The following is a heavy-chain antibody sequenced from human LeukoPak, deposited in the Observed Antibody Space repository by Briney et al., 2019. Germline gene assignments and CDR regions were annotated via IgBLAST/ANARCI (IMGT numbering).Heavy chain of an antibody. V-gene: IGHV5-51*04. CDR3: VRTDTSGWYYFDY. CDR2: IYPGDSDT. Sequence: GESLKISCKGSGYTFTNYWIGWVRQMPGKGLECMGIIYPGDSDTRYSPSFQGQVTISADKPISTAYLQWSSLKASDTAMYYCVRTDTSGWYYFDYWGQGTLVTVSS. D-gene: IGHD6-19*01. J-gene: IGHJ4*02. CDR1: GYTFTNYW.